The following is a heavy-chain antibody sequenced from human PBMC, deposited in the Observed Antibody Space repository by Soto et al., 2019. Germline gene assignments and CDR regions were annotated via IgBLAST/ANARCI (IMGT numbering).Heavy chain of an antibody. D-gene: IGHD4-17*01. V-gene: IGHV3-73*01. Sequence: EVQLVESGGGLVQPGGSLKLSCAASGFTFSGSAMHWVRQASGKGLEWVGRIRSKANSYATAYAASVKGRFTISRDDSKNTAYLQMNSLKTEDTAVYYCTMTTVTTGGYWGQGTLVTVSS. CDR2: IRSKANSYAT. CDR3: TMTTVTTGGY. J-gene: IGHJ4*02. CDR1: GFTFSGSA.